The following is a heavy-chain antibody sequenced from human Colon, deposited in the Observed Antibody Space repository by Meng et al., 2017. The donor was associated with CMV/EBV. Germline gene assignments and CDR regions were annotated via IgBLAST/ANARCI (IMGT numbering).Heavy chain of an antibody. V-gene: IGHV1-2*02. CDR1: GYTFTGYY. Sequence: VPLGQSGAEVKKPGASVKVSCKASGYTFTGYYMHWVRQAPGQGLEWMGWINPNSGGTNYAQKFQGRVTMTRDTSISTAYMELSRLRSDDTAVYYCARDLRVWFGEFKNWGQGTLVTVSS. J-gene: IGHJ4*02. D-gene: IGHD3-10*01. CDR2: INPNSGGT. CDR3: ARDLRVWFGEFKN.